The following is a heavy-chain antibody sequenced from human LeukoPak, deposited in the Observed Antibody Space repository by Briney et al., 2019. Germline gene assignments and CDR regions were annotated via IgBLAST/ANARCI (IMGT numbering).Heavy chain of an antibody. V-gene: IGHV5-51*01. Sequence: GASLQICCEGSGINFTSYWNGWGRPLGGKGLEWVGIIYPGGYDTRYSPSYQGQVTISADKPISTAYLQWSSLKASDTAMYYCARPYYYGSGSYYYFDYGGQGTLVPVSS. CDR3: ARPYYYGSGSYYYFDY. J-gene: IGHJ4*02. CDR2: IYPGGYDT. CDR1: GINFTSYW. D-gene: IGHD3-10*01.